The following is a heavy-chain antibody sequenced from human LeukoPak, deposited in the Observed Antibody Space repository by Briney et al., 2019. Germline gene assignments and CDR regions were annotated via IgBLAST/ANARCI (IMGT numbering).Heavy chain of an antibody. CDR1: GYTFTSYY. CDR3: ARGGSIAAPPHY. V-gene: IGHV1-46*01. Sequence: ASVKVSGKASGYTFTSYYMHWVRQAPGQGLEWMGIINPSGGSISYAQKFQGRVTMTRDTSTSTVYMELSSLRSEDTAVYYCARGGSIAAPPHYWGQGTLVTVSS. CDR2: INPSGGSI. D-gene: IGHD6-6*01. J-gene: IGHJ4*02.